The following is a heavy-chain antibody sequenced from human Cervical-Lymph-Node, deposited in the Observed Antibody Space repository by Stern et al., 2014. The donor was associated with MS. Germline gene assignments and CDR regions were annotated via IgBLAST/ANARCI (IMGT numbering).Heavy chain of an antibody. D-gene: IGHD1-7*01. CDR1: GYSFNSYW. CDR3: AREAMALPYYFDY. J-gene: IGHJ4*02. Sequence: EVQLVESGAEVRKPGESLRISCKASGYSFNSYWIGWGRQMPGKGLEWVGIIYHGDSDPRYSPSFQGQVTISLDKSISTAYLQWSSLKASDTAMYYCAREAMALPYYFDYWGQGTLVTVSS. CDR2: IYHGDSDP. V-gene: IGHV5-51*01.